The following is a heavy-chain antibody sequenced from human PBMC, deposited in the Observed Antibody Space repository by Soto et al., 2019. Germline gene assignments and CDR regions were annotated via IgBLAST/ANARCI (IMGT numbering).Heavy chain of an antibody. D-gene: IGHD2-21*01. CDR1: GGSIYSDY. V-gene: IGHV4-59*01. J-gene: IGHJ4*02. CDR3: AREVVVGAARYFDY. CDR2: IYYSGST. Sequence: SETLSLTCIVSGGSIYSDYWTWIRQPPGKGLEWIGYIYYSGSTNYNPALKSRVTISVDTSKNQFSLKLSSVSAADTAVYYCAREVVVGAARYFDYWGRGTLVTVSS.